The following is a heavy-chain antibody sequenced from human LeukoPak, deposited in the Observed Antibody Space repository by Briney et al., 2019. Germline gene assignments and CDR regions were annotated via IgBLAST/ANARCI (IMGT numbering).Heavy chain of an antibody. Sequence: PSETLSLTCAVYGGSFSGYYWSWIRQPPGNGLEWIGEINHSGSTNYNPSLKSRVTISVDTSKNQFSLKLSSVTAADTAVYYCARGGPSSSWYVYYYYGMDVWGQGTTVTVSS. CDR3: ARGGPSSSWYVYYYYGMDV. V-gene: IGHV4-34*01. D-gene: IGHD6-13*01. J-gene: IGHJ6*02. CDR1: GGSFSGYY. CDR2: INHSGST.